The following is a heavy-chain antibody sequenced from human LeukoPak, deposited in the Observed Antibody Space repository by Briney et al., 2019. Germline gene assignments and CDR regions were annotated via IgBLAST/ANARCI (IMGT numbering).Heavy chain of an antibody. Sequence: PSETLSLTCTVSGGSISSYYWSWIRQPPGKGLEWIGYIYYSGSTNYNPSLKSRVTISVDTSKNQFSLKLSSVTAADTAVYYCAREGDGMATIPYFDYWGQGTLVTVSS. CDR3: AREGDGMATIPYFDY. CDR1: GGSISSYY. J-gene: IGHJ4*02. V-gene: IGHV4-59*01. CDR2: IYYSGST. D-gene: IGHD5-24*01.